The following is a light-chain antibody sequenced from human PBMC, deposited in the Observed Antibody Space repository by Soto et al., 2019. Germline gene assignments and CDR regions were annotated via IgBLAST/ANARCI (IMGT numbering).Light chain of an antibody. Sequence: IVMTQSPPTLSVSPGDGATLSCRARQSVNSNVAWYQQKPGQAPRLLIYGASRRAVYIPARCSGSGSGTEFTLTTSGLQSEDVAVDYCEQYDSGPPLTFGGGTKV. CDR3: EQYDSGPPLT. CDR1: QSVNSN. J-gene: IGKJ4*02. CDR2: GAS. V-gene: IGKV3-15*01.